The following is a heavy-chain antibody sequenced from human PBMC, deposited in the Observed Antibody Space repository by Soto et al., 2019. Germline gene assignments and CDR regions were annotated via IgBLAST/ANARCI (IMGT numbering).Heavy chain of an antibody. J-gene: IGHJ4*02. Sequence: PSETLSLTCTVSGGSISGDYYWSWIRQPPGKGLEWIGYIYYSGSTYYNPSLKSRVTISVDTSKNQFSLKLNSVTAADTAVYYCARGRRYYDSIGYSYDFQFDSWGQGTLVTVSS. CDR3: ARGRRYYDSIGYSYDFQFDS. V-gene: IGHV4-30-4*01. CDR1: GGSISGDYY. CDR2: IYYSGST. D-gene: IGHD3-22*01.